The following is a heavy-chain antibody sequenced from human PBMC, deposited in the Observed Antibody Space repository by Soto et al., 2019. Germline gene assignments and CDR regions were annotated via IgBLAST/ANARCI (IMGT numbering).Heavy chain of an antibody. J-gene: IGHJ5*02. Sequence: SETLSLTCTVSGCSISSYYWSWIRQPPGKGLEWIGYIYYTGSTNYNPSLKSRVTISVDTSKNQFSLKLSSVTAADTAVYYCARASGCSGGSCAFDPWGQGTLVTVSS. CDR2: IYYTGST. D-gene: IGHD2-15*01. CDR1: GCSISSYY. V-gene: IGHV4-59*01. CDR3: ARASGCSGGSCAFDP.